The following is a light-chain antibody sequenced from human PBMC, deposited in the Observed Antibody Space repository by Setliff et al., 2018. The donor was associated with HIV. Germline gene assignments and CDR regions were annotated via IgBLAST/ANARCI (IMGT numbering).Light chain of an antibody. CDR2: EVN. J-gene: IGLJ1*01. V-gene: IGLV2-23*02. CDR1: SSDVGSYNL. Sequence: QSALAQPASMSGSPGQSITISCTGTSSDVGSYNLVSWYQQHPGKAPKFMIYEVNKRPSGVSNRFSGSKSGNTASLTISGLQAEDEADYYCCSHAGSSTYVFGTGTKVTVL. CDR3: CSHAGSSTYV.